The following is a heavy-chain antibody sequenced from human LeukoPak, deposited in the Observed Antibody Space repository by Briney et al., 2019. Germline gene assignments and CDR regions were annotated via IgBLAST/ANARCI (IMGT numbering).Heavy chain of an antibody. D-gene: IGHD6-6*01. CDR3: ARGNCYSSSSGAFEI. Sequence: GGSLRLPCAASGFTFNSYTMNWVRQAPGKGLEWVSSISSSSSYIYYADSVKGRFTISRDNAKNSLYLQMNSLRAEDTAVYYCARGNCYSSSSGAFEIWGQGTMVTVSS. CDR2: ISSSSSYI. V-gene: IGHV3-21*01. J-gene: IGHJ3*02. CDR1: GFTFNSYT.